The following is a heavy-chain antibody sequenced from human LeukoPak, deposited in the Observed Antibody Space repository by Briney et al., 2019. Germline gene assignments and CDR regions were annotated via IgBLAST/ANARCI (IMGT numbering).Heavy chain of an antibody. CDR2: ISSTGGRT. V-gene: IGHV3-23*01. CDR1: GFTFSSYA. Sequence: GGSLRLSCAASGFTFSSYAMSWVRQGPGKGLEWVSAISSTGGRTYYADSVKGRFTISRDNSRNTVYLQVNSLRAEDTAVYYCAKESPYGDNRLYYFDYWGQGTLVTASS. D-gene: IGHD4-17*01. J-gene: IGHJ4*02. CDR3: AKESPYGDNRLYYFDY.